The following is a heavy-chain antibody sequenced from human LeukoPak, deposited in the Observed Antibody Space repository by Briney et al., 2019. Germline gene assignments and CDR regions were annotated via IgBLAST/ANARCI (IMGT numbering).Heavy chain of an antibody. CDR1: GYTFTSYD. V-gene: IGHV1-8*01. CDR3: ARLSTQWLAPSGY. Sequence: GASVKVSCKASGYTFTSYDINWVRQATGQGLEWMGWMNPNSGNTGYAQKFQGRVTMTRNTSISTAYMELSSLRSEDTAVYYCARLSTQWLAPSGYWGQGTLVTVSS. J-gene: IGHJ4*02. D-gene: IGHD6-19*01. CDR2: MNPNSGNT.